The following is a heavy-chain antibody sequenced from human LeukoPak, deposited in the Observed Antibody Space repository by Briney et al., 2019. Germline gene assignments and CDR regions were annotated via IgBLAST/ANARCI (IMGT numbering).Heavy chain of an antibody. Sequence: GASVKVSCKASGYTFTNYGISWVRQAPGQGLEWMGWISAYNGNTNYAQKLQGRVTMTTDTSTSTAYMELRSLRSDDTAVYYCARDVLRFLEWFPSNWFDPWGQGTLVTVSS. CDR1: GYTFTNYG. V-gene: IGHV1-18*01. CDR2: ISAYNGNT. D-gene: IGHD3-3*01. J-gene: IGHJ5*02. CDR3: ARDVLRFLEWFPSNWFDP.